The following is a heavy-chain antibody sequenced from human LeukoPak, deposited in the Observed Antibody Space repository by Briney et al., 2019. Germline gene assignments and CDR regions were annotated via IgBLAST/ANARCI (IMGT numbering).Heavy chain of an antibody. CDR3: ATFDY. CDR1: GGSISSSSYY. J-gene: IGHJ4*02. CDR2: ISYSGTT. Sequence: SETLSLTCTVSGGSISSSSYYWGWIRQPPGKGLEWIVSISYSGTTYYNPSLKSRVTISVDTSKNQFSLKLSSVTAADTAVYYCATFDYWGQGTLVTVSS. V-gene: IGHV4-39*01.